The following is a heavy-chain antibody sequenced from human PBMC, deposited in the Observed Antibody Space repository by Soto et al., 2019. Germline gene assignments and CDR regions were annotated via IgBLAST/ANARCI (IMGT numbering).Heavy chain of an antibody. Sequence: PGGSLRLSCSASGFTFSDYAMSWVRQGPEKELEWASGSSGVGGSTYYPDSVEGRFTISRDKSKNTLYLKMNGLGAEYTAVYYFGRDDDNEANAIGNWGQGTLVTVSS. J-gene: IGHJ4*02. CDR2: SSGVGGST. D-gene: IGHD1-1*01. V-gene: IGHV3-23*01. CDR3: GRDDDNEANAIGN. CDR1: GFTFSDYA.